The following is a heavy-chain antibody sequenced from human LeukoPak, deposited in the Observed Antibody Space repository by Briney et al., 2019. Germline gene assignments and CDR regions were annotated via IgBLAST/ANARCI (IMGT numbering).Heavy chain of an antibody. CDR3: ARPFGRGLGGGPYYFDY. CDR2: IYPGDSDT. CDR1: GYNFASSW. Sequence: GESLQISCKGSGYNFASSWIAWVRQVPGKGLEWMGIIYPGDSDTRYSPSFQGQVTISADTSISTAYLQWSSLKASDTAMYYCARPFGRGLGGGPYYFDYWGQGTLVTVSS. V-gene: IGHV5-51*01. J-gene: IGHJ4*02. D-gene: IGHD3-10*01.